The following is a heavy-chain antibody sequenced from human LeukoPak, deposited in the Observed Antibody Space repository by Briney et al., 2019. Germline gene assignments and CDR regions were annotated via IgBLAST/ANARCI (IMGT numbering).Heavy chain of an antibody. CDR2: IYHTGST. J-gene: IGHJ4*02. CDR1: GYSIDSGYY. D-gene: IGHD3-10*01. V-gene: IGHV4-38-2*02. Sequence: KPSETLSLTCTVSGYSIDSGYYWGWVRQPPGKGLEWVASIYHTGSTYYNPTLKSRVTISVDTSKNQFSLKLSSVTAADTAVYYCARGNTVRGVIHSPTFDYWGQGTLVTVSS. CDR3: ARGNTVRGVIHSPTFDY.